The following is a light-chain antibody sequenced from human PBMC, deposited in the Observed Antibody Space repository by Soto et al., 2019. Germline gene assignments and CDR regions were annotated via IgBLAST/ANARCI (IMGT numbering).Light chain of an antibody. CDR1: SSDVGGYNC. J-gene: IGLJ1*01. CDR2: EVS. V-gene: IGLV2-18*02. CDR3: YSFTSSNTVI. Sequence: QSALTQPPSVSGSHGQSVTISCSGTSSDVGGYNCVSWYQQHPGTAPKVMIYEVSNRPSGVPDRFSGSKSGNTASLTISGLQPEDEADYYCYSFTSSNTVIFGTGTKVTVL.